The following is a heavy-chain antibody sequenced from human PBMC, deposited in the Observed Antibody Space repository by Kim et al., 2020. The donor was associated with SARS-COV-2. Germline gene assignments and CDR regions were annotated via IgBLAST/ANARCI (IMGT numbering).Heavy chain of an antibody. CDR3: AREGRYSYGYYYYGMDV. CDR1: GYTFTSYG. V-gene: IGHV1-18*01. Sequence: ASVKVSCKASGYTFTSYGISWVRQAPGQGLEWMGWISAYNGNTNYAQKLQGRVTMTTDTSTSTAYMELRSLRSDDTAVYYCAREGRYSYGYYYYGMDVWGQGTTVTVSS. D-gene: IGHD5-18*01. J-gene: IGHJ6*02. CDR2: ISAYNGNT.